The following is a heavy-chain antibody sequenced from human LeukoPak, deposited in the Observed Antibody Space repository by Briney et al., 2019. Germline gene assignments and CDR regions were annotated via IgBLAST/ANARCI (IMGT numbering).Heavy chain of an antibody. V-gene: IGHV3-30*02. Sequence: GGSLRLSCAASGFTFSSYGMHWVRQAPGKGLEWVAFIRYDGSNKYYADSVKGRFTISRDNTKNSLYLQMNSLRAEDTALYYCARDDYSSSWYYFDYWGQGTLVTVSS. CDR1: GFTFSSYG. J-gene: IGHJ4*02. CDR3: ARDDYSSSWYYFDY. CDR2: IRYDGSNK. D-gene: IGHD6-13*01.